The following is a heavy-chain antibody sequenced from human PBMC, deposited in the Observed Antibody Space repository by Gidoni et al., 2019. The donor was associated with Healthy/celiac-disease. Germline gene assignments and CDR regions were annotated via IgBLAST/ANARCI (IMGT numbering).Heavy chain of an antibody. V-gene: IGHV3-21*01. CDR2: ISSSSSYI. Sequence: EVQLVESGGGLVKPVGSLRLSCAASGFPFSSYSMNWVRQAPGKGLEWVSSISSSSSYIYYADSVKGRFTISRDNAKNSLYLQMNSLRAEDTAVYYCARAADYYDSSGYYHYPDYWGQGTLVTVSS. CDR3: ARAADYYDSSGYYHYPDY. D-gene: IGHD3-22*01. CDR1: GFPFSSYS. J-gene: IGHJ4*02.